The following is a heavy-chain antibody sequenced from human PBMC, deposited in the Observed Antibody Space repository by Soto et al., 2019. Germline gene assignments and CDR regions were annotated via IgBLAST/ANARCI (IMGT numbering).Heavy chain of an antibody. Sequence: QVQLQESGPGLVKPSETLSLTCAVSGDSISSYYCMWIRQPPGKGLESIGYLYYGRSATYNPSLTXRXTXSXXTSTNQCSLTLSSMTAADTAVYYCALRSMAVVPEYWGQGTLVTVSS. CDR3: ALRSMAVVPEY. CDR1: GDSISSYY. D-gene: IGHD3-22*01. V-gene: IGHV4-59*01. CDR2: LYYGRSA. J-gene: IGHJ4*02.